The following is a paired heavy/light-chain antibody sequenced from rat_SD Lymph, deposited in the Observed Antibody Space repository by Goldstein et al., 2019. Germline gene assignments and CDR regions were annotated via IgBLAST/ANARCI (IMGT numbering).Heavy chain of an antibody. CDR3: TRGGILRIIHWFAY. CDR1: GFTFSNYG. J-gene: IGHJ3*01. D-gene: IGHD1-6*01. V-gene: IGHV5-29*01. Sequence: EVQLVESGGGLVQPGRSMKLSCAASGFTFSNYGMAWVRQAPTKGLEWVATISYDGSSTYYRDSVKGRFTISRDNAKSTLYLQMNSLRSEDTATYYCTRGGILRIIHWFAYWGQGTLVTVSS. CDR2: ISYDGSST.
Light chain of an antibody. CDR2: KAS. CDR1: EGVNSY. J-gene: IGKJ1*01. Sequence: DTVLTQSPALAVSPGERVSISCRASEGVNSYMHWYQQKPGQQPKLLIYKASNLASGVPARFSGSGSGTDFTLTIDPVEADDTATYFCQQSWNDPRTFGGGTKLELK. V-gene: IGKV3S11*01. CDR3: QQSWNDPRT.